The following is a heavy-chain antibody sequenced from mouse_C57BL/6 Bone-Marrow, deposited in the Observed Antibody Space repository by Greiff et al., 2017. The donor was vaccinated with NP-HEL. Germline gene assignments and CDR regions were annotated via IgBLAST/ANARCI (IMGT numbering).Heavy chain of an antibody. D-gene: IGHD3-2*02. V-gene: IGHV1-7*01. CDR1: GYTFTSYW. CDR3: ARLESSGYYAMDY. Sequence: VQLVESGAELAKPGASVKLSCKASGYTFTSYWMHWVKQRPGQGLEWIGYINPSSGYTKYNQKFKDKATLTADKSSSTAYMQLSSLTYEDSAVYYCARLESSGYYAMDYWGQGTSVTVSS. CDR2: INPSSGYT. J-gene: IGHJ4*01.